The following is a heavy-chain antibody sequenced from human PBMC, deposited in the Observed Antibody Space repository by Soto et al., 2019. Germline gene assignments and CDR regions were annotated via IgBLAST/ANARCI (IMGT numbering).Heavy chain of an antibody. Sequence: PGGSLRLSCAASGFTFSSYWMSWVRQAPGKGLEWVANIKQDGSEKYYVDSVKGRFTISRDNAKNSLYLQMNSLRAEDTAVYYCARDSTTLGPYYFDYWGQVTLVTVSS. CDR2: IKQDGSEK. V-gene: IGHV3-7*03. CDR3: ARDSTTLGPYYFDY. CDR1: GFTFSSYW. D-gene: IGHD1-1*01. J-gene: IGHJ4*02.